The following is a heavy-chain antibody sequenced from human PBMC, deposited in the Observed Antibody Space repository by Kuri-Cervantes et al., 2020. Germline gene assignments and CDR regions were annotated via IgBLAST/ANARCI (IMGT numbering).Heavy chain of an antibody. D-gene: IGHD3-9*01. J-gene: IGHJ4*02. Sequence: GESLKISCAASGFTFSSYAMRWVRQAPGKGLEWVAVISYDGSNKYYADSVKGRFTISRDNSKNTLYLQMNSLRAEDTAVYYCARGAVLRYFDWLPLQYYFDYWGQGTLVTVSS. CDR1: GFTFSSYA. CDR3: ARGAVLRYFDWLPLQYYFDY. CDR2: ISYDGSNK. V-gene: IGHV3-30-3*01.